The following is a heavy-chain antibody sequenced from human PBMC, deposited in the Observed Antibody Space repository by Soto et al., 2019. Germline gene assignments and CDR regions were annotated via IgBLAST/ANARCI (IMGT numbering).Heavy chain of an antibody. CDR3: AKSRYSDSSGDFYDY. CDR2: IGGSGRTT. J-gene: IGHJ4*02. CDR1: AFTFNNYA. V-gene: IGHV3-23*01. Sequence: GGSLRLSCAASAFTFNNYAMSWVRQAPGKGLEWVSGIGGSGRTTYYADSVKGRFTISRDNSNNTLFLQMNSLRAEDTAVYYCAKSRYSDSSGDFYDYWGQGTLVTVSA. D-gene: IGHD3-22*01.